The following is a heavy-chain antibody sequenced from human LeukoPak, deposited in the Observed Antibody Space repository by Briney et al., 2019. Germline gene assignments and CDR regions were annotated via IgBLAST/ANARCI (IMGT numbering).Heavy chain of an antibody. CDR2: FDPEDGET. J-gene: IGHJ4*02. V-gene: IGHV1-24*01. CDR1: GYTLTELS. Sequence: ASVKVSCKVSGYTLTELSMHWVRQAPGKGLEWMGGFDPEDGETIYAQKFQGRVTMTEDTSTDTAYMELSSLRSEDTAAYYCATVVYGDYYFDYWGQGTLVTVSS. CDR3: ATVVYGDYYFDY. D-gene: IGHD4-17*01.